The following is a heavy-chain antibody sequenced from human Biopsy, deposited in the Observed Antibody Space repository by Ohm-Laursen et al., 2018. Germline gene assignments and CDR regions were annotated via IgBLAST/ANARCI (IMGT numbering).Heavy chain of an antibody. D-gene: IGHD3-3*01. CDR1: GYTFTAYG. V-gene: IGHV1-18*04. J-gene: IGHJ3*02. Sequence: ASVKVSCKTSGYTFTAYGISWVRQAPGQGLEWMGWISTYNDDTNIAQKFQGRVSMTTDTSTRTAYMELGSLRSGDTAIYFCARDPGYDFWSGSDPFDIWGQGTLVTVS. CDR2: ISTYNDDT. CDR3: ARDPGYDFWSGSDPFDI.